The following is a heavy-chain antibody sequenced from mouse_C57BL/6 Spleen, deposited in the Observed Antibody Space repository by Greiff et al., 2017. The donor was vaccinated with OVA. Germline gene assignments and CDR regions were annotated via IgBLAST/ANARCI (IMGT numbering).Heavy chain of an antibody. CDR3: ASSTGNWFAY. J-gene: IGHJ3*01. CDR1: GYTFTSYW. D-gene: IGHD4-1*01. V-gene: IGHV1-53*01. Sequence: QVQLQQPGTELVKPGASVKLSCKASGYTFTSYWMPWVKQRPGQGLEWIGNINPSNGGTNSNEKLKSKATLTVDKASSTAYMKLSSLTSEDAAVYYCASSTGNWFAYWGQGTLVTVSA. CDR2: INPSNGGT.